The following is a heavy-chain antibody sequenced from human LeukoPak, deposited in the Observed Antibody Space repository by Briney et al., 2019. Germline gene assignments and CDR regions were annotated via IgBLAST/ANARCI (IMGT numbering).Heavy chain of an antibody. V-gene: IGHV3-23*01. CDR1: GFTFSTFA. D-gene: IGHD1-26*01. J-gene: IGHJ4*02. Sequence: GGSLRLSCAASGFTFSTFAMIWVRQPPGKGLEWVSSIFPSGGEIHYADSVKGRFTISRDNSKNTLYLQMNSLRAEDTAVYYCARGGLWWELLFDYWGQGTLVTVSS. CDR3: ARGGLWWELLFDY. CDR2: IFPSGGEI.